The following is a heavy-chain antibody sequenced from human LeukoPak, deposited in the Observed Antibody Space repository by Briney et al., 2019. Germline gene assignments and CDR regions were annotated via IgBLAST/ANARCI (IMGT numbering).Heavy chain of an antibody. D-gene: IGHD2-8*01. CDR2: ISGSGGST. J-gene: IGHJ4*02. CDR3: TTDYRRYCTNGVCYTVYY. Sequence: GGSLRLSCAASGFTFTSYAMNWVRQAPGKGLEWVSAISGSGGSTHYADSVKGRFTISRDNSKNTLYLQMSSLRAEDTAVYYCTTDYRRYCTNGVCYTVYYWGQGTLVTVSS. CDR1: GFTFTSYA. V-gene: IGHV3-23*01.